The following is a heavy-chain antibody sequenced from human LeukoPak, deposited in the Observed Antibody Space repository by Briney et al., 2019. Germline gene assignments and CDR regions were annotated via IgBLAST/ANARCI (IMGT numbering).Heavy chain of an antibody. CDR3: ARLLADCSSTSCPSPWGAFDI. V-gene: IGHV4-39*01. CDR2: IYYSGST. D-gene: IGHD2-2*01. J-gene: IGHJ3*02. CDR1: GGSVSSSSYY. Sequence: SETLSLTCTVSGGSVSSSSYYWGWIRQPPGKGLEWIGSIYYSGSTYYNPSLKSRVTISVDTSKNQFSLKLSSVTAADTAVYYCARLLADCSSTSCPSPWGAFDIWGQGTMVTVSS.